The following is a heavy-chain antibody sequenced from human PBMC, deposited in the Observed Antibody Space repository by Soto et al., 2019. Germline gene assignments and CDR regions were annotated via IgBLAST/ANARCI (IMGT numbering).Heavy chain of an antibody. V-gene: IGHV3-48*02. CDR3: ARLIGGNYYYAMDV. Sequence: EVQLVESGGGLVQPGGSLRLSCAASGFSFSSYSMNWVRQAPGKGLEWVSYISSSSSTIYYADSVKGRFTISRDNAKNSLYLQMNSLRDEDTAVYYCARLIGGNYYYAMDVRGQGTTVTVSS. CDR2: ISSSSSTI. D-gene: IGHD2-15*01. J-gene: IGHJ6*02. CDR1: GFSFSSYS.